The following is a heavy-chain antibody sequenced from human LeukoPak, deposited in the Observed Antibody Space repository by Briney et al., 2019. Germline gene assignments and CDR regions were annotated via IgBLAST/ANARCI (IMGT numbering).Heavy chain of an antibody. CDR2: IIPILGIA. CDR1: GGTFSSYA. Sequence: ASVKVSCKASGGTFSSYAISWVRQAPGQGLEWMGRIIPILGIANYAQKFQGRVTITADKSTSTAYMELSSLRSEDTAVYYCVRDQGLADYYFDYWGQGTLATVSS. J-gene: IGHJ4*02. D-gene: IGHD6-13*01. V-gene: IGHV1-69*04. CDR3: VRDQGLADYYFDY.